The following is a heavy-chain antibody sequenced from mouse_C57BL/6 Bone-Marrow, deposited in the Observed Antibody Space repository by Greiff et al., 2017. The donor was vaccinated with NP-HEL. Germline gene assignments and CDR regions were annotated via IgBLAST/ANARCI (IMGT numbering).Heavy chain of an antibody. V-gene: IGHV5-6*01. CDR1: GFTFSSYG. CDR2: ISSGGSYT. Sequence: EVQVVESGGDLVKPGGSLKLSCAASGFTFSSYGMSWVRQTPDKRLEWVATISSGGSYTYYPDNVKGRFTISRDNAKNTLYLQMSSLKTEDTAMYYCASLWSAWFAYWGQGTLVTVSA. J-gene: IGHJ3*01. CDR3: ASLWSAWFAY. D-gene: IGHD1-1*02.